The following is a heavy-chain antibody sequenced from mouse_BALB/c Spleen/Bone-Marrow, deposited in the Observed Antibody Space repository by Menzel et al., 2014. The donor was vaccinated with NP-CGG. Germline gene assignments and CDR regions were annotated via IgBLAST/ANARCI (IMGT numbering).Heavy chain of an antibody. Sequence: VQLQQSGPGLVAPSQSLSITCTVSGFSLTSYALHWVRQPPGKGLEWLGVIWAGGSTNYNSALMSRLNISKDNSKSQVFLKMNSLQTDDTAVYYCARDYGYYKDVGDYWGQGTTLTVSS. CDR2: IWAGGST. CDR1: GFSLTSYA. V-gene: IGHV2-9*02. CDR3: ARDYGYYKDVGDY. D-gene: IGHD2-12*01. J-gene: IGHJ2*01.